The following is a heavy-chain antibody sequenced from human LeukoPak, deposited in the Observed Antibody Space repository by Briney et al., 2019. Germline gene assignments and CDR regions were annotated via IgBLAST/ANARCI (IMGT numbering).Heavy chain of an antibody. J-gene: IGHJ4*02. CDR1: GFTFSSYW. CDR3: ARELPFDY. V-gene: IGHV3-74*01. Sequence: TGGSLRLSCAASGFTFSSYWMHWVRQTPGKGLVWVSRISGDGSSTTYAESVKGRFTVPRDNAKNTLYLQMNSLRAEDTAVCYCARELPFDYWGQGTLVTVSS. CDR2: ISGDGSST.